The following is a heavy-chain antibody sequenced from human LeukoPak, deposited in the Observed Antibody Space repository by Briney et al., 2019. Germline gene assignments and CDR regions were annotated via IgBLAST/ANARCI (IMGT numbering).Heavy chain of an antibody. J-gene: IGHJ4*02. D-gene: IGHD6-19*01. CDR2: IYSGGST. CDR1: GFTFSSYA. V-gene: IGHV3-53*01. Sequence: TGGSLRLSCAASGFTFSSYAMNWVRQAPGKGLGWVSVIYSGGSTYYADSVKGRFTISRDNSKNTLYLQMNSLRAEDTAVYYCARDTGYSSGFDYWGQGTLVTVSS. CDR3: ARDTGYSSGFDY.